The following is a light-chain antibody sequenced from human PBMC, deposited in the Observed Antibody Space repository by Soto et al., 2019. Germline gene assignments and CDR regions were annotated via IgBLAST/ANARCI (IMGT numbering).Light chain of an antibody. Sequence: QSALTQPASVSGSSGQSITISCTGTSSDVGIYNLVSWFQQHPGKAPKLMIYEGSKRPSGISDRFSGSKSGNTAFPTISGLQAEDESDYYCCSFAGPRGLIFGGGTKVTVL. CDR3: CSFAGPRGLI. V-gene: IGLV2-23*01. CDR1: SSDVGIYNL. J-gene: IGLJ2*01. CDR2: EGS.